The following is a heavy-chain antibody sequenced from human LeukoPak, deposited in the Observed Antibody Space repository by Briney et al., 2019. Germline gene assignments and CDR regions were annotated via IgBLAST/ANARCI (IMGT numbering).Heavy chain of an antibody. D-gene: IGHD3-16*02. CDR2: IYYSGST. V-gene: IGHV4-39*01. CDR3: ARHREASVWGSYRSHSFYYGMDV. J-gene: IGHJ6*02. Sequence: PSETLSLTCTVSGGSISSSSYYWGWIRQPPGKGLEWIGSIYYSGSTYYNPSLKSRVTISVDTSKNQFSLKLSSVTAADTAVYYCARHREASVWGSYRSHSFYYGMDVWGQGTTVTVSS. CDR1: GGSISSSSYY.